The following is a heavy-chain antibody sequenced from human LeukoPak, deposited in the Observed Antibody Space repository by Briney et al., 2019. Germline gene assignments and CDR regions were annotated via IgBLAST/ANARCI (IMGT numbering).Heavy chain of an antibody. V-gene: IGHV1-24*01. D-gene: IGHD3-10*01. Sequence: ASVKVSCKVSGYTLTELSMHWVRQAPGKGLEWMGGFDPEDGETIYAQKFQGRVTITADESTSTAYMELSSLRSEDTAVYYCATTPGKLWFGELSRWGQGTLVTVSS. CDR2: FDPEDGET. CDR3: ATTPGKLWFGELSR. CDR1: GYTLTELS. J-gene: IGHJ4*02.